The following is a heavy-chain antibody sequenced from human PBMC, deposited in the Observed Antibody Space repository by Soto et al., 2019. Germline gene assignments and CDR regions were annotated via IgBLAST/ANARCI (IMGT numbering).Heavy chain of an antibody. J-gene: IGHJ4*02. V-gene: IGHV1-69*02. CDR3: ATEPYSYGSLYYFDY. D-gene: IGHD5-18*01. CDR1: GGTFSSYT. Sequence: ASVKVSCKASGGTFSSYTISWVRQAPGQGLEWMGRIIPILGIANYAQKFQGRVTITADKSTSTAYMELSSLRSEDTAVYYCATEPYSYGSLYYFDYWGQGTLVPSPQ. CDR2: IIPILGIA.